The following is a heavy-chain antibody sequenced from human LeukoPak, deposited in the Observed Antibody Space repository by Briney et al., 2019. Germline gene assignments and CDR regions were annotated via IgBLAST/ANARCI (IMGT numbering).Heavy chain of an antibody. D-gene: IGHD3-22*01. V-gene: IGHV4-31*03. J-gene: IGHJ4*02. CDR2: MYFGGNT. Sequence: SQTLSLTCTVSGDSISTGGYYWSWVRQHPGKGLEWIGYMYFGGNTYYNPSLKSRVTISADTSKNQYSLRLGSVTAADTAVYYCARGDYYDSSGYYYVRYWGQGTQVTVSS. CDR3: ARGDYYDSSGYYYVRY. CDR1: GDSISTGGYY.